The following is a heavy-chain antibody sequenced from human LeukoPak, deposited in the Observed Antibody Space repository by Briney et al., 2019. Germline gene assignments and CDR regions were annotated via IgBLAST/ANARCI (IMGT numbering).Heavy chain of an antibody. CDR3: ARNSSGSYFDH. V-gene: IGHV4-38-2*01. D-gene: IGHD1-26*01. CDR1: GFSICSGYY. J-gene: IGHJ4*02. Sequence: SATLSLTCGVSGFSICSGYYWGWIRQPPGKGLEWIGSDYYSGSTDYNPSLKSLVTISVDTSRNQCSLRLKSVTATDTAVDYCARNSSGSYFDHWGQGSLVTVSS. CDR2: DYYSGST.